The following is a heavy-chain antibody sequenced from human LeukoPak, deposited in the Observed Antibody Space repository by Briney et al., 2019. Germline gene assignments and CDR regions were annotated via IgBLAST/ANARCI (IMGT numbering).Heavy chain of an antibody. D-gene: IGHD5-24*01. V-gene: IGHV3-23*01. CDR2: ISGSGGTT. CDR1: GFTFSSYA. CDR3: ANGRDGYNFDY. J-gene: IGHJ4*02. Sequence: GGSLRLSCAASGFTFSSYAMSWVRQVQGKGLEWVSAISGSGGTTYYTDSVKGRFTISRDNSKNTLYLQMNSLRAEDTAVYYCANGRDGYNFDYWGQGTLVTVSS.